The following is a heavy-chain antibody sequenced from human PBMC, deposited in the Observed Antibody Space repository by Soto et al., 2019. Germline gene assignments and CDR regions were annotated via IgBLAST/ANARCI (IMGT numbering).Heavy chain of an antibody. Sequence: LSLTCAVYGGSFSGYYWSWIRQPPGKGLEWIGEINHSGSTNYNPSLKSRVTISVDTSKNQFSLKLSSVTAADTAVYYCARGEDLTDYYYYGMDVWGQGTTDTVSS. J-gene: IGHJ6*02. CDR1: GGSFSGYY. V-gene: IGHV4-34*01. CDR2: INHSGST. CDR3: ARGEDLTDYYYYGMDV.